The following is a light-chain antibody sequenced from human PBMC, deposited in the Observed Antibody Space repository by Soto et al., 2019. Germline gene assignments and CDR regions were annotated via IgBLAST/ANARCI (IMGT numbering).Light chain of an antibody. CDR2: DAS. V-gene: IGKV3-11*01. Sequence: EIVLTQSPATLSLSPGERATPSCRARQSVSSYLAWYQQKPGQAPRLPIYDASNRATGIPARFSGSGSGTDFTLTISSLEPEDFAVYYCQQRRTFGQGTKVEIK. CDR1: QSVSSY. J-gene: IGKJ1*01. CDR3: QQRRT.